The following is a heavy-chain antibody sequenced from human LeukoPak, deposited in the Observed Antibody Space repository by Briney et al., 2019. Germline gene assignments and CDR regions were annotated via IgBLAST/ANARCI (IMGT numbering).Heavy chain of an antibody. V-gene: IGHV3-66*01. CDR1: GFTFSDYY. D-gene: IGHD3-22*01. Sequence: PGGSLRLSCAASGFTFSDYYMSWIRQAPGKGLEWVSVIYSGGSTYYADSVKGRFTISRDNSKNTLYLQMNSLRAEDTAVYYCAREGSSGYYYTAFDIWGQGTMVTVSS. J-gene: IGHJ3*02. CDR2: IYSGGST. CDR3: AREGSSGYYYTAFDI.